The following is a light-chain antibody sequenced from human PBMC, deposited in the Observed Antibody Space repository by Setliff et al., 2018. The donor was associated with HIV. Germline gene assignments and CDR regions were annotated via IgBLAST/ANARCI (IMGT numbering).Light chain of an antibody. J-gene: IGLJ2*01. Sequence: QSALTQPASVSGSPGQSITISCTGTSSDVGSYNLVSWYQQHPGKAPKLLIYEVSKRPSGVSNRFSGSKSGNTASLTISGLQAEDEADYHCCSYAGSTTFVVFGGGTKVTV. V-gene: IGLV2-23*02. CDR1: SSDVGSYNL. CDR3: CSYAGSTTFVV. CDR2: EVS.